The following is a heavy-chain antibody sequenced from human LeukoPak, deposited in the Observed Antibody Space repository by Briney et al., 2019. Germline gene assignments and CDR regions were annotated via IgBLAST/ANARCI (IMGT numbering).Heavy chain of an antibody. CDR1: GYTFTSYA. CDR3: ASCGQYRSSTSWRKNGMDV. Sequence: ASVKVSCKASGYTFTSYAMHWVRQAPGQRLEWMGWINAGNGNTKYSQKFQGRVTITRDTSASTAYMELSSLRSEDTAVYYCASCGQYRSSTSWRKNGMDVWGQGTTVTVSS. J-gene: IGHJ6*02. CDR2: INAGNGNT. D-gene: IGHD2-2*01. V-gene: IGHV1-3*01.